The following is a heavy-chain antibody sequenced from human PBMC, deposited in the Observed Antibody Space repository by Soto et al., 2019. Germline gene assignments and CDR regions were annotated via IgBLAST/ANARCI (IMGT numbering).Heavy chain of an antibody. CDR3: ARAPETPPIVRVVVPYFFDS. J-gene: IGHJ4*02. D-gene: IGHD3-16*02. CDR1: GVSISSGGYY. Sequence: SETLSLTCTVSGVSISSGGYYWSWIRQHPGKGLEWIGYIYYSGSIYYNPSLKSRVMISSDTSKNQFSLNVSSVTAADTAVYYCARAPETPPIVRVVVPYFFDSWGQGTLVTVSS. CDR2: IYYSGSI. V-gene: IGHV4-31*03.